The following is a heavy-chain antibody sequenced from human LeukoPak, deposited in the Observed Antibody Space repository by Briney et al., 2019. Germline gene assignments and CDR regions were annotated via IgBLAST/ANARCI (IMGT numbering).Heavy chain of an antibody. Sequence: ASVKVSCKASGYTFTSYGISWVRQAPGQGLEWMGWISAYSGNTNYAQKLQGRVTMTTDTSTSTAYMELRSLRSDDTAVYYCARFDHGSGSYYLDYWGQGTLVTVSS. CDR1: GYTFTSYG. V-gene: IGHV1-18*01. J-gene: IGHJ4*02. CDR2: ISAYSGNT. D-gene: IGHD3-10*01. CDR3: ARFDHGSGSYYLDY.